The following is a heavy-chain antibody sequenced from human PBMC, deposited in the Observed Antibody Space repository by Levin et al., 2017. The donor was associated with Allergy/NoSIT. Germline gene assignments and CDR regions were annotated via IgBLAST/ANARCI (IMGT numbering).Heavy chain of an antibody. CDR1: GGSVSGYY. CDR2: INHSGST. J-gene: IGHJ4*02. Sequence: GSLRLSCAVYGGSVSGYYWSWIRQSPGKGLEWIGEINHSGSTNYNPSLKSRVTISVDTSKNQFSLKLSPVTAADTAVYSCARGRQQWLPTLAYFDYWGQGTLVTVSS. CDR3: ARGRQQWLPTLAYFDY. V-gene: IGHV4-34*01. D-gene: IGHD6-19*01.